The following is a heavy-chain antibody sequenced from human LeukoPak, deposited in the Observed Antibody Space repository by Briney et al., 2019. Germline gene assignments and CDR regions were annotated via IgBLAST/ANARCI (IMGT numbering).Heavy chain of an antibody. CDR3: ARDAYGDYFFDY. J-gene: IGHJ4*02. CDR2: INSDGSST. Sequence: PGGSLRLSCAASGFTFSSYWMHWVRQAPGKGLVWVSRINSDGSSTSYADSVKGRFTISRDNAQNTLYLQMNSLRAEDTAVYYCARDAYGDYFFDYWGQGTLVTVSS. D-gene: IGHD4-17*01. CDR1: GFTFSSYW. V-gene: IGHV3-74*01.